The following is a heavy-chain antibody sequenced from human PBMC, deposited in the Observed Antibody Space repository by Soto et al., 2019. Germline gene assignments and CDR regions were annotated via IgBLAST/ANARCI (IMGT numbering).Heavy chain of an antibody. Sequence: EVQLLESGGALIQAGGSLRLSCAASGFTFTTYAMNWVRQAPGKGLEWVSTISYSGDSTYYADSVKGRFTISRDTSRNTLYLQMNSLRAEDTALYYCASRRRDYCSGTSCYVFDYWGQGTLVTVSS. CDR3: ASRRRDYCSGTSCYVFDY. V-gene: IGHV3-23*01. CDR2: ISYSGDST. J-gene: IGHJ4*02. CDR1: GFTFTTYA. D-gene: IGHD2-2*01.